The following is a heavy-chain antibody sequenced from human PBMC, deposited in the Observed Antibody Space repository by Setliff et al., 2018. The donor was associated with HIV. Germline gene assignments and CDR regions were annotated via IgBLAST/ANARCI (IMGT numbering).Heavy chain of an antibody. J-gene: IGHJ3*02. Sequence: PSETLSLTCAVYGGSFSGYYWSWIRQPPGKGLEWIGEINHSGSTHYNPSLKSRVTISIDTSKNQFSLNLTSVTAADTAVYYCARSRIRGYYDTSPAMAFDIWGQGTMVTVSS. D-gene: IGHD3-22*01. CDR3: ARSRIRGYYDTSPAMAFDI. CDR1: GGSFSGYY. V-gene: IGHV4-34*01. CDR2: INHSGST.